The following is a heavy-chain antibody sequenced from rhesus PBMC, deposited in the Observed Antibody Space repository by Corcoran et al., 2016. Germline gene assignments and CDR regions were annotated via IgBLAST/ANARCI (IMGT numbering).Heavy chain of an antibody. CDR1: GGSFSSYW. J-gene: IGHJ4*01. CDR3: ARQGIFDY. Sequence: QVQLQESGPGLVKPSETLSLTCAVSGGSFSSYWWSWVRQPPGKGLEWIGEINGNSGSTNYNPSLKSRVTISKDASKNQCSLKPSSVTAADTAVDYCARQGIFDYWGQGVLVTVSS. D-gene: IGHD5-42*01. V-gene: IGHV4-80*01. CDR2: INGNSGST.